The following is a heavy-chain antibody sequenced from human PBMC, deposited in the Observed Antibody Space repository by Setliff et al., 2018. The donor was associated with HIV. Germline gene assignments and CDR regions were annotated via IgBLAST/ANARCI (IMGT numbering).Heavy chain of an antibody. Sequence: PGESLKISCTGSGYSFSNHWIGWVRQMPGRGLEWMGIIYPQDSDTRYSPSFEGHVTMSADTSRYTAYLQWSALKASDTAIYYCARHTIDISLLVVQDPGPFDLWGRGTMVTVSS. CDR2: IYPQDSDT. V-gene: IGHV5-51*01. CDR3: ARHTIDISLLVVQDPGPFDL. CDR1: GYSFSNHW. J-gene: IGHJ3*01. D-gene: IGHD3-3*02.